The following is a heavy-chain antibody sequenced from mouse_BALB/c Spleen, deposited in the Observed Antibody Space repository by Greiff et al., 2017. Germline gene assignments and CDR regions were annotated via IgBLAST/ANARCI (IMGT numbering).Heavy chain of an antibody. D-gene: IGHD2-4*01. CDR1: GFTFNTYA. J-gene: IGHJ3*01. CDR3: VTTSYDYDGAD. Sequence: EVQRVESGGGLVQPKGSLKLSCAASGFTFNTYAMNWVRQAPGKGLEWVARIRSKSNNYATYYADSVKDRITISRDDSQSMLYLQMNNMKTKDTAMYYCVTTSYDYDGADWGQGTLVTVSA. V-gene: IGHV10-1*02. CDR2: IRSKSNNYAT.